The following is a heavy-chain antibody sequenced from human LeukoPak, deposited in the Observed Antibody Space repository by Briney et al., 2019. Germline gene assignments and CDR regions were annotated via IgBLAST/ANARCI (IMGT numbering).Heavy chain of an antibody. V-gene: IGHV4-30-2*01. D-gene: IGHD3-3*01. CDR2: IYHSGST. CDR3: ARDRGGNYDFWSGPRSDAFDI. J-gene: IGHJ3*02. CDR1: GGSISSGGYY. Sequence: SQTLSLTCTVSGGSISSGGYYWSGIRQPPGKGQEWIGYIYHSGSTYYNPSLKRRVTISVDRSKNQFSLKLSSVTAADTAVYYCARDRGGNYDFWSGPRSDAFDIWGQGTMVTVSS.